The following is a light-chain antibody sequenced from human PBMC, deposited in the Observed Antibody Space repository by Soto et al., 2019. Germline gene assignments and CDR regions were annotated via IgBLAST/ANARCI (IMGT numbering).Light chain of an antibody. CDR2: DAS. Sequence: DIQMTQSPSSLSASVGDRVTITCQASQDISNYLNWYQQKPGKAPKLRIYDASNLETGVPSRLSGSGSATDFTFTISSLQPEDIATYYCQQYDNLPLTFGGGTKVEIK. V-gene: IGKV1-33*01. CDR3: QQYDNLPLT. CDR1: QDISNY. J-gene: IGKJ4*01.